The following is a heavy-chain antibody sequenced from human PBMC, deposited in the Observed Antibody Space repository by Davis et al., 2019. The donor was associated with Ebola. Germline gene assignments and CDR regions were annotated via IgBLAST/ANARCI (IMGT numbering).Heavy chain of an antibody. CDR3: ARDGSGDEWELLYYYYGMDV. J-gene: IGHJ6*04. V-gene: IGHV3-21*01. CDR2: ISSSSNYI. D-gene: IGHD1-26*01. Sequence: GESLKISCAASGFTFSSYSMNWVRQAPGKGLEWVSFISSSSNYIYYADSVKGRFTVSRDNAKNSLYLQMNSLRAEDTAVYYCARDGSGDEWELLYYYYGMDVWGKGTTVTVSS. CDR1: GFTFSSYS.